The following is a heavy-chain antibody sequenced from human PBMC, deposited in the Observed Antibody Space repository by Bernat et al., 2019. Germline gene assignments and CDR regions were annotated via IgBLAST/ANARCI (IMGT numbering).Heavy chain of an antibody. D-gene: IGHD2-8*01. CDR1: GFTFSSYS. Sequence: EVQLVESGGGLVKPGGSLRLSCAASGFTFSSYSMNWVRQAPGKGLEWVSSISSSSSYIYYADSVKGRFTISRDNAKNSPYLQMNSLRAEDTAVYYCARAADIVLMVYANYYYGMDVWGQGTTVTVSS. CDR2: ISSSSSYI. CDR3: ARAADIVLMVYANYYYGMDV. J-gene: IGHJ6*02. V-gene: IGHV3-21*01.